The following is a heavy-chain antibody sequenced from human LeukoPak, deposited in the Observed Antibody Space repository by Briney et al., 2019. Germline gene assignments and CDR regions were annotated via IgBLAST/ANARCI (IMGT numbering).Heavy chain of an antibody. D-gene: IGHD5-24*01. CDR1: GGSISSYY. Sequence: SETLSLTCTVSGGSISSYYWSWIRQPPGKGLEWIGYIYYSGSTNYNPSLKSRVTISVDTSKNQFSLKLSSVTAADTAVYYCARFSDGYNLDYYGMDVWGQGTTVTVYS. V-gene: IGHV4-59*08. CDR3: ARFSDGYNLDYYGMDV. J-gene: IGHJ6*02. CDR2: IYYSGST.